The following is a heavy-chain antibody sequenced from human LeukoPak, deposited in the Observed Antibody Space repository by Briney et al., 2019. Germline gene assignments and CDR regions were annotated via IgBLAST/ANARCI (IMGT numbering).Heavy chain of an antibody. CDR3: AKVATVTTSYFDY. J-gene: IGHJ4*02. CDR2: ISGSGGST. Sequence: GGSLRLSCAASGFTVSSNYMSWVRQAPGKGLEWVSVISGSGGSTYYADSVKGRFTISRDNSKNTLYLQMNSLRAEDTAVYYCAKVATVTTSYFDYWGQGTLVTVSS. V-gene: IGHV3-23*01. D-gene: IGHD4-17*01. CDR1: GFTVSSNY.